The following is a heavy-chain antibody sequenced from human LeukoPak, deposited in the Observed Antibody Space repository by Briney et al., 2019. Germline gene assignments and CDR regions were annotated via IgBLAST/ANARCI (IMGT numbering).Heavy chain of an antibody. CDR1: GLTLSIYA. D-gene: IGHD6-6*01. CDR2: ISYDGSNK. CDR3: ARDREWAARVFDY. V-gene: IGHV3-30*04. Sequence: GGSLRLSCAASGLTLSIYAMHWVRQAPGKGLEWVAVISYDGSNKYYADSVKGRFTISRDNSKTTLYLQMNSLRAEDTAVYSCARDREWAARVFDYWGQGTLVTVSS. J-gene: IGHJ4*02.